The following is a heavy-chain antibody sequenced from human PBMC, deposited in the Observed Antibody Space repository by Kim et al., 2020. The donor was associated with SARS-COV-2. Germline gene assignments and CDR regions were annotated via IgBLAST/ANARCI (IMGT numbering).Heavy chain of an antibody. CDR2: ISSGSTDI. D-gene: IGHD1-26*01. CDR1: GFNFNTHT. V-gene: IGHV3-21*06. CDR3: AKDFPRNSGAYN. J-gene: IGHJ4*02. Sequence: GGSLRLSCVASGFNFNTHTMNWVRQAPGKGLEWVSSISSGSTDIYYADSVKGRFTISRDNANNSLYLRMSSLRVDDTAVYYCAKDFPRNSGAYNWGQGTL.